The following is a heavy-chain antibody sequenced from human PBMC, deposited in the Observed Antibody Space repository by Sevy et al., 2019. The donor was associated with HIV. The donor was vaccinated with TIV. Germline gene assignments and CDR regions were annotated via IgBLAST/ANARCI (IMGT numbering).Heavy chain of an antibody. CDR2: IYYSGTT. V-gene: IGHV4-59*01. CDR3: ARVYNDFWSGYD. D-gene: IGHD3-3*01. J-gene: IGHJ4*02. CDR1: DGSITSYY. Sequence: SEILSLSCTVSDGSITSYYWTWIRQPPAKELECIGYIYYSGTTNYNPSLKSRVTISVDTSKNQFSLKLNTVTAADTAVYYCARVYNDFWSGYDWGQGIRVTVSS.